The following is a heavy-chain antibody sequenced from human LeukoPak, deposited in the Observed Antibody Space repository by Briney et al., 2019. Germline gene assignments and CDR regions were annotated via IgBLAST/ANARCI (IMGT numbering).Heavy chain of an antibody. V-gene: IGHV3-30*18. D-gene: IGHD2-15*01. CDR1: GFTFSSYG. CDR3: AKEPPCSGGSCYSFPFDY. Sequence: PGGSLRLSCAASGFTFSSYGMHWVRQAPGKGLEWVAVISYDGSNKYYADSVKGRFTISRDNSKNTLYLQMNSLRAEDTAVYYCAKEPPCSGGSCYSFPFDYWGQGTLVTVSS. CDR2: ISYDGSNK. J-gene: IGHJ4*02.